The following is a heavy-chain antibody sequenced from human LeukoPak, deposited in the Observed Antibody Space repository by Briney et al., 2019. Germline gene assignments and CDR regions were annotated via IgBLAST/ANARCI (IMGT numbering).Heavy chain of an antibody. V-gene: IGHV1-24*01. Sequence: ASVKVSCKVSGYTLTELSMHWVRQAPGKGLEWMGGFDPEDGETIYAQKFQGRVTMTEDTSTDTAYMELSSLRSEDTAVYYCATVGAYYTAYYFDYWGQGTLVTVSS. D-gene: IGHD3-3*01. CDR3: ATVGAYYTAYYFDY. J-gene: IGHJ4*02. CDR1: GYTLTELS. CDR2: FDPEDGET.